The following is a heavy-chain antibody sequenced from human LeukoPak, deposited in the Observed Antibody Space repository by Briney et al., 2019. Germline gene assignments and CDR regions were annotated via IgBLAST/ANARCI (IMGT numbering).Heavy chain of an antibody. V-gene: IGHV4-4*07. CDR3: ASPYDSSGFDAFDI. CDR1: GGSISSYY. Sequence: SETLSLTCTVSGGSISSYYWSWIRLPAGKGLEWIGRIYTSGSTNYNPSLKSRVTMSVDTSKNQFSLKLSSVTAAGTAVYYCASPYDSSGFDAFDIWGQGTMVTVSS. J-gene: IGHJ3*02. D-gene: IGHD3-22*01. CDR2: IYTSGST.